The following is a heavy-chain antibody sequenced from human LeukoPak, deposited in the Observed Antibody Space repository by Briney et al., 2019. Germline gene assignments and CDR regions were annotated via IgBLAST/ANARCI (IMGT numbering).Heavy chain of an antibody. CDR1: GGTFSSYA. CDR2: IIPILGIA. J-gene: IGHJ5*02. V-gene: IGHV1-69*04. Sequence: ASVKVSCKASGGTFSSYAISRVRQAPGQGLEWMGRIIPILGIANYAQKFQGRVTITADKSTSTAYMELSSLRSEDTAVYYCARDRYYGSGSYYNVNWFDPWGQGTLVTVSS. D-gene: IGHD3-10*01. CDR3: ARDRYYGSGSYYNVNWFDP.